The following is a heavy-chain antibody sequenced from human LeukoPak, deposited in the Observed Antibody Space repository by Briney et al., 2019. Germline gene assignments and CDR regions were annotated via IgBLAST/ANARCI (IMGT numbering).Heavy chain of an antibody. D-gene: IGHD1-7*01. CDR2: ISYDGSNK. V-gene: IGHV3-30*04. J-gene: IGHJ6*03. CDR1: GFTFSSYA. Sequence: PGGSLRLSCAASGFTFSSYAMHWVRQAPGKGLEWVAVISYDGSNKYYADSVKGRFTISRDNSKNTLYLQMNSLRAEDTAVYYCARDQVITGTTYYYYYYMDVWGKGTTVTVSS. CDR3: ARDQVITGTTYYYYYYMDV.